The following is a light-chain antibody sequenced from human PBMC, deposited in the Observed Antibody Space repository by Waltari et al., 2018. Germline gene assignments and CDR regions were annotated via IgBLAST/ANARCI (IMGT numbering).Light chain of an antibody. CDR2: GAV. V-gene: IGKV3-20*01. CDR1: QNLTNNF. Sequence: IVLTQSPDTVSLSPGDKASLSCRASQNLTNNFLAWHQQIPGQPPGLLIHGAVRRATGVSDRFSGSGSGTDFTLTISRLETEDSAVYYCQQYGTSPYTFGQGTKVEIK. CDR3: QQYGTSPYT. J-gene: IGKJ2*01.